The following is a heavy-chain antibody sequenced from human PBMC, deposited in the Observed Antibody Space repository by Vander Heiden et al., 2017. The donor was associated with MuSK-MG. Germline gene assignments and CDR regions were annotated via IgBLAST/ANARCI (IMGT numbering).Heavy chain of an antibody. CDR3: ARGQYYYDSSGYYVY. J-gene: IGHJ4*02. D-gene: IGHD3-22*01. CDR1: GGSFSGYY. Sequence: QVQLQQWGAGLLKPSETLSLTCAVYGGSFSGYYWSWIRQPPGKGLEWIGEINHSGSTNYNPSLKSRVTISVDTSKNQFSLKLSSVTAADTAVYYCARGQYYYDSSGYYVYWGQGTLVTVSS. V-gene: IGHV4-34*01. CDR2: INHSGST.